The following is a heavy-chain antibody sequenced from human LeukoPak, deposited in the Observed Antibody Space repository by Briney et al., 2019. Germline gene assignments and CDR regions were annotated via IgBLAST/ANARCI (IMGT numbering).Heavy chain of an antibody. D-gene: IGHD3-10*01. Sequence: GRSLRLSCAASGFTFSSYGMHWVRQAPGKGLEWVAVISYDGSNKYYADSVKGRFTISRDNSKNTLYLQMNSLRAEDTAVYYCARAVLLWFGELLSDAFDIWGQGTMVTVSS. CDR2: ISYDGSNK. V-gene: IGHV3-30*03. J-gene: IGHJ3*02. CDR1: GFTFSSYG. CDR3: ARAVLLWFGELLSDAFDI.